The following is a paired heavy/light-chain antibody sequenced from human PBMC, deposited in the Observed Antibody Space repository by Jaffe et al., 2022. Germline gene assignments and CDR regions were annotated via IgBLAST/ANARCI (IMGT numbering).Heavy chain of an antibody. V-gene: IGHV3-7*01. CDR1: GFTFSTYR. D-gene: IGHD2-8*02. Sequence: EEQLVESGGGLVQPGGSLRLSCAASGFTFSTYRMSWVRQAPGKGLEWVANIKQDGSEKYYVDSVKGRFTISRDNAKNSLYLQMNSLRAEDTAVYYCARESGGYCTGDVCYVYYYYMDVWGKGTTVTVSS. CDR2: IKQDGSEK. J-gene: IGHJ6*03. CDR3: ARESGGYCTGDVCYVYYYYMDV.
Light chain of an antibody. CDR2: DAS. Sequence: DIQMTQSPSSLSASVGDRVTITCQASQDISNYLNWYQQKPGKAPNLLIYDASNLETGVPSRFSGSGSGTDFTFTISSLQPEDIATYYCQQYDNLPMYTFGQGTKLEIK. J-gene: IGKJ2*01. CDR3: QQYDNLPMYT. V-gene: IGKV1-33*01. CDR1: QDISNY.